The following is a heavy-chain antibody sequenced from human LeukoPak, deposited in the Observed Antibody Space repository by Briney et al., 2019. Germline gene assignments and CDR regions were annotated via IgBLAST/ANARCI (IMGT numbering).Heavy chain of an antibody. Sequence: GASVKVSCTASGYTFTGYYMHWVRQAPGPGLEWMGWINPNSGGTNYAQKFQGRVTMTRDTSISTAYMELSRLRSDDTAVYYCARVRSGTTVNFDYWGQGTLVTVSS. CDR3: ARVRSGTTVNFDY. D-gene: IGHD6-25*01. CDR1: GYTFTGYY. J-gene: IGHJ4*02. V-gene: IGHV1-2*02. CDR2: INPNSGGT.